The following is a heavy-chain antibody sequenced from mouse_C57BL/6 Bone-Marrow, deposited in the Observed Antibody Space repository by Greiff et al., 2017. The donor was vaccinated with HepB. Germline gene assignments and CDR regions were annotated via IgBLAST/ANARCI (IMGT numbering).Heavy chain of an antibody. CDR1: GYTFTSYW. CDR3: ARSYGSSPMDY. CDR2: IDPSDSYT. D-gene: IGHD1-1*01. V-gene: IGHV1-50*01. Sequence: QVQLKQPGAELVKPGASVKLSCKASGYTFTSYWMQWVKQRPGQGLEWIGEIDPSDSYTNYNQKFKGKATLTVDTSSSTAYMQLSSLTSEDSAVYYCARSYGSSPMDYWGQGTSVTVSS. J-gene: IGHJ4*01.